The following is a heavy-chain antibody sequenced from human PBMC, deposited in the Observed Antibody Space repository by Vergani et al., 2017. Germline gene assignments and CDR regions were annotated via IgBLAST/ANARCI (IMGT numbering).Heavy chain of an antibody. CDR3: ARQVRRVTGYFQH. D-gene: IGHD2-21*02. J-gene: IGHJ1*01. V-gene: IGHV4-39*01. Sequence: QLQLQESGPGLVKPSETLSLTCTVSGGSISSSSYYWGWIRQPPGKGLEWNGSIYYSGSTYYNPSLKSRVTISVDTSKNQFSLKLSSVTAADTAVYYCARQVRRVTGYFQHWGQGTLVTVSS. CDR1: GGSISSSSYY. CDR2: IYYSGST.